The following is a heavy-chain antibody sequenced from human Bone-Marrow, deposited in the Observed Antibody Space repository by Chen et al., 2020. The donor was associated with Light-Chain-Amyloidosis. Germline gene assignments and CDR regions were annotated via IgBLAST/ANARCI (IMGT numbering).Heavy chain of an antibody. J-gene: IGHJ6*01. CDR2: VNPNNGGI. CDR3: ARDMSPGIAVSGPYGMDV. CDR1: GYTFPGYY. Sequence: QVQLVQPGAELRKPGASVKVSCKASGYTFPGYYIHWVRQAPGQGLEWVGWVNPNNGGINYAQKFQDRVSMTRHTTVSTVYMELSRLTSDDTAVYFCARDMSPGIAVSGPYGMDVWGQGTTVTVSS. D-gene: IGHD6-19*01. V-gene: IGHV1-2*02.